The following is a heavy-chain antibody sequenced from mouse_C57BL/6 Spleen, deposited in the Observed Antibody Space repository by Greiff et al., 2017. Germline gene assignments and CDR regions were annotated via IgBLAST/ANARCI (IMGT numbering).Heavy chain of an antibody. D-gene: IGHD4-1*02. J-gene: IGHJ2*01. CDR1: GYAFSSSW. CDR3: ARTTEPYYFDY. V-gene: IGHV1-82*01. CDR2: IYPGDGDT. Sequence: VKLVESGPELVKPGASVKISCKASGYAFSSSWMNWVKQRPGKGLEWIGRIYPGDGDTNYNGKFKGKATLTADKSSSTAYMQLSSLTSEDSAVYFCARTTEPYYFDYWGQGTTLTVSA.